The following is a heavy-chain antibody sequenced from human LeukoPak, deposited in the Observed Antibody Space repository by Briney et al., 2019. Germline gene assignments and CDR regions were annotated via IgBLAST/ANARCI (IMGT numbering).Heavy chain of an antibody. V-gene: IGHV4-59*12. CDR3: ARGRLRCSSTSCRVYYYYGMDV. J-gene: IGHJ6*02. Sequence: SETLSLTCTVSGGSISSYYWSWIRQPPGKGLEWIGYIYYSGSTNYNPSLKSRVTISVDTSKNQFSLKLSSVTAADTAVYYCARGRLRCSSTSCRVYYYYGMDVWGQGTTVTVSS. D-gene: IGHD2-2*01. CDR2: IYYSGST. CDR1: GGSISSYY.